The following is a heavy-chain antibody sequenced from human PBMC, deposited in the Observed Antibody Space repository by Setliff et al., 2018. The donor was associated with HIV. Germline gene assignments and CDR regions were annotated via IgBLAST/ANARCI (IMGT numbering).Heavy chain of an antibody. Sequence: SETLSLTCTVSGGSISSSSYYWGWIRQPPGKGLEWIGSIYYSGSTYYNPSLKSRVTMSVDTSKNQFSLKLSSVTAADTAVYYCARDAERGYSYGYDYWGQGTLVTVSS. V-gene: IGHV4-39*07. J-gene: IGHJ4*02. D-gene: IGHD5-18*01. CDR3: ARDAERGYSYGYDY. CDR2: IYYSGST. CDR1: GGSISSSSYY.